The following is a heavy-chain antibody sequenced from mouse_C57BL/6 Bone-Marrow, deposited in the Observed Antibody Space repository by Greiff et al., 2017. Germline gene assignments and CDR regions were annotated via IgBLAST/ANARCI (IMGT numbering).Heavy chain of an antibody. CDR2: ISNGGGST. D-gene: IGHD1-3*01. CDR1: GFTFSDYY. Sequence: EVMLVESGGGLVQPGGSLKLSCAASGFTFSDYYMYWVRQTPEKRLEWVAYISNGGGSTYYPDTVKGRFTISRDNAKNTLYLQMSRLKSEDTAMYYCARQGTNWVAYWGQGTLVTVSA. V-gene: IGHV5-12*01. J-gene: IGHJ3*01. CDR3: ARQGTNWVAY.